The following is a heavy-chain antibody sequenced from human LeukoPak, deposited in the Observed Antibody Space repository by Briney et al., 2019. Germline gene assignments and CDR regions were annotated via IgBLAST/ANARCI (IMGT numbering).Heavy chain of an antibody. D-gene: IGHD3-9*01. V-gene: IGHV4-61*02. CDR1: GGSISSSNYY. CDR3: ARGEAERYFDWVSRFNYYYMDV. J-gene: IGHJ6*03. CDR2: IYTSGTT. Sequence: PSETLSLTCTVSGGSISSSNYYWSWIRQPAGKGLEWIGRIYTSGTTNYNPSLKSRVTISIDTSKNQFSLKLSSVTAADTAVYYCARGEAERYFDWVSRFNYYYMDVWGKGTTVTISS.